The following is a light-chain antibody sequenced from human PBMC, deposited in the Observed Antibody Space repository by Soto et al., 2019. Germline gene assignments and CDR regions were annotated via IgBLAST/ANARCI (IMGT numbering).Light chain of an antibody. CDR3: QQYNNCPPWT. J-gene: IGKJ1*01. CDR2: AAS. V-gene: IGKV3-15*01. Sequence: EIVMTQSPATLSVSPGERATLSCRASHSIGRNLAWYQQKPGQAPRLLIYAASIRATDFPARFSGSGSGKEFTLTISGLKSDELAVYFCQQYNNCPPWTFGHGTKGEIK. CDR1: HSIGRN.